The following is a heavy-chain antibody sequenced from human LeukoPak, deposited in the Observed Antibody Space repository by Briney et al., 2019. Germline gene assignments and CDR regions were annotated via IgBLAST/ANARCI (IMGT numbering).Heavy chain of an antibody. CDR3: ARGRGYCSGGSCYSVFDY. Sequence: ASVKVSCKASGGTFSSYAISWVRQAPGQGLEWMGRIIPIFGTANYAQKFQGRVTITTDESTSTAYMELSGLRSEDTAVYYCARGRGYCSGGSCYSVFDYWGQGTLVTVSS. V-gene: IGHV1-69*05. D-gene: IGHD2-15*01. CDR1: GGTFSSYA. J-gene: IGHJ4*02. CDR2: IIPIFGTA.